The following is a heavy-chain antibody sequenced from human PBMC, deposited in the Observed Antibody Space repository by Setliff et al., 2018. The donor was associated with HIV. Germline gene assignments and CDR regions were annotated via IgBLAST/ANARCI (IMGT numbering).Heavy chain of an antibody. V-gene: IGHV1-18*01. CDR3: ARLGSGWSDSYYYAMDV. D-gene: IGHD6-19*01. CDR1: GYTFPTYG. J-gene: IGHJ6*02. Sequence: ASVKVSCKTSGYTFPTYGISWVRQAPGHGLEWMGWISPYNGHTKYAQTFQGRVTMTIDTSTNSAYMELRSLRSDETAVYFCARLGSGWSDSYYYAMDVWGQGTTVTVSS. CDR2: ISPYNGHT.